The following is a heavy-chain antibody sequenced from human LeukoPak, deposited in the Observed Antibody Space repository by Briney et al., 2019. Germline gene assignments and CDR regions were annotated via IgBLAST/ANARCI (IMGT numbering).Heavy chain of an antibody. D-gene: IGHD2-2*01. CDR3: AKDPVVVPAAIDY. Sequence: GGSLRLSCAASGFTFSGYGMHWVRQAPGKGLEWVAIIWYDGSSKSYADSVKGRFTISRDNSKNTLYLQMNSLRAEDTAVYYCAKDPVVVPAAIDYWGQGTLVTVSS. J-gene: IGHJ4*02. CDR2: IWYDGSSK. CDR1: GFTFSGYG. V-gene: IGHV3-33*06.